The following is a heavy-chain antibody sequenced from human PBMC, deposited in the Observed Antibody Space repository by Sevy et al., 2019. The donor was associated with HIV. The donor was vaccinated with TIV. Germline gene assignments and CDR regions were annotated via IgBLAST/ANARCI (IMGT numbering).Heavy chain of an antibody. CDR3: ARDRNYYDSSWAARFDY. J-gene: IGHJ4*02. D-gene: IGHD3-22*01. CDR2: ISYDGRNK. CDR1: GFTFSTYA. Sequence: GGSLRLSCAASGFTFSTYAMHWVRQAPGKGLEWVVVISYDGRNKYYADSVKGRFTISRDNSKNTLYLQMNSLRAEDTAVHYCARDRNYYDSSWAARFDYWGQGTLVTVSS. V-gene: IGHV3-30*04.